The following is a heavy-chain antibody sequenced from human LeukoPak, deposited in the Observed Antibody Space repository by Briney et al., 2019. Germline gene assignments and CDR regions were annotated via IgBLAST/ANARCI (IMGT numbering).Heavy chain of an antibody. Sequence: GGSLRLSCAASGFTFSSYGMSWVRQAPGKGLEWVSAISGSGGSTYYADSVKGRFTISRDNSKNTLYLQMNSLRAEDTAVYYCASRDYYDSSGYDYWGQGTLVTVSS. CDR2: ISGSGGST. CDR1: GFTFSSYG. V-gene: IGHV3-23*01. D-gene: IGHD3-22*01. J-gene: IGHJ4*02. CDR3: ASRDYYDSSGYDY.